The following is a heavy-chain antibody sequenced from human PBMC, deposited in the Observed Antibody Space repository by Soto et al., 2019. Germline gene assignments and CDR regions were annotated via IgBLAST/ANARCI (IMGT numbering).Heavy chain of an antibody. V-gene: IGHV3-74*01. J-gene: IGHJ4*02. CDR2: INSDGTRI. CDR3: ARAGDWNYVQDF. Sequence: GESLKISCASSGFTFTNYRIHWVRQAPGKGLVWVARINSDGTRINYGDSVKGRFTISRDNAKNTVFLQMNSLRDEDSGVYFCARAGDWNYVQDFWGQGTLVTVSS. D-gene: IGHD1-7*01. CDR1: GFTFTNYR.